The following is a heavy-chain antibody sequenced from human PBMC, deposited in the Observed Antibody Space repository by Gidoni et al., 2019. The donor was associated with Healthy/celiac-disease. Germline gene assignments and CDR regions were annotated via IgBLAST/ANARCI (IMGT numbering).Heavy chain of an antibody. CDR1: GGSISRGGYY. J-gene: IGHJ4*02. D-gene: IGHD5-18*01. Sequence: QVQLQESGPGMVKPSQTLSLTCTVSGGSISRGGYYWSWFRQHPGKGLEWIGYIYYSGSTYYNPSLKSRVTISVDTSKNQFSLKLSSVTAADTAVYYCARGLRGYSYGSGDYWGQGTLVTVSS. CDR3: ARGLRGYSYGSGDY. V-gene: IGHV4-31*03. CDR2: IYYSGST.